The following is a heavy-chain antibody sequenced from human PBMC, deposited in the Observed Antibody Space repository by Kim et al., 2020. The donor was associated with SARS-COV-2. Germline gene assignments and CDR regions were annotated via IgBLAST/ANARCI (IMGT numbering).Heavy chain of an antibody. CDR3: TRSPDRGYFDL. J-gene: IGHJ2*01. CDR1: GFTLSSYW. CDR2: VNSDGSST. V-gene: IGHV3-74*01. D-gene: IGHD3-10*01. Sequence: GGSLRLSCAASGFTLSSYWMHWVRQGPGKGLVWVSRVNSDGSSTSNADSVKGRFTVSRDNAKNTLYLQMNSLRAEDTAVYHCTRSPDRGYFDLWGRGTLVTVSS.